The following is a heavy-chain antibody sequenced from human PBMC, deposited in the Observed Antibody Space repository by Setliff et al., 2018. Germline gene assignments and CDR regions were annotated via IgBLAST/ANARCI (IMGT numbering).Heavy chain of an antibody. Sequence: ASVKVSCKASGYTFTTYTMNWVRQAPGQGLEWMGWISSYNGKTNYAQKLQGRVTMTTDTSTSTAYMGLSSLTSDDTAIYYCAREKGYYNSGSYKYWFDPWGQGTLVTVSS. V-gene: IGHV1-18*01. J-gene: IGHJ5*02. CDR3: AREKGYYNSGSYKYWFDP. CDR2: ISSYNGKT. CDR1: GYTFTTYT. D-gene: IGHD3-10*01.